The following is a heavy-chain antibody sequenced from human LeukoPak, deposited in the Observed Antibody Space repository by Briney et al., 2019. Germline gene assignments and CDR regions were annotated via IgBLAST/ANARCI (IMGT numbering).Heavy chain of an antibody. CDR1: GYTFTSYD. J-gene: IGHJ6*03. CDR3: ARARVVPAAVTNYYYYYMDV. D-gene: IGHD2-2*01. Sequence: ASVKVSCKASGYTFTSYDINWVRQAPGQGLEWMGWMNPNSGNTGYAQKFQGRVTMTRNTSISTAYMELSSLRSEDTAVYYCARARVVPAAVTNYYYYYMDVWGKGTTVTVSS. CDR2: MNPNSGNT. V-gene: IGHV1-8*01.